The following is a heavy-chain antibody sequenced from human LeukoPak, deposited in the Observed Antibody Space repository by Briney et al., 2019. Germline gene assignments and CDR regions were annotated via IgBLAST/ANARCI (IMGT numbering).Heavy chain of an antibody. Sequence: GGSLRLSCAASGFAFASFAMGWFRQAPGKGLEWVSSLSGAGVRPYYADSVRGRFTMSKDNSKNTVVLEMSSLRDEDTAVYYGAKQGGDYGPVTNFDSWGQGTLVTVSS. CDR2: LSGAGVRP. V-gene: IGHV3-23*01. J-gene: IGHJ4*02. D-gene: IGHD3-10*01. CDR3: AKQGGDYGPVTNFDS. CDR1: GFAFASFA.